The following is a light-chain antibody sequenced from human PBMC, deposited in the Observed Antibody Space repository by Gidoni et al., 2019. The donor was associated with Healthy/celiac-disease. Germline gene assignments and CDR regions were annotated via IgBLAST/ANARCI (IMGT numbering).Light chain of an antibody. V-gene: IGKV2-28*01. CDR3: MQALQTWT. CDR2: LGS. J-gene: IGKJ1*01. Sequence: DIVMTQSPLSLPVTPGEPASISCRSSQSLLHSNGYNYLDWYLQKPGQSPQLLIYLGSNRASGVPDRFSGSGSGTDFTLKISRVEAEDFGFYYCMQALQTWTFXQXTKVEIK. CDR1: QSLLHSNGYNY.